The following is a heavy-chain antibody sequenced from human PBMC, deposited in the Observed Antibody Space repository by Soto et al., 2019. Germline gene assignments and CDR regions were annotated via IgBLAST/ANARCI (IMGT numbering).Heavy chain of an antibody. CDR1: GFTFSTYA. CDR2: ISYAGSNK. CDR3: ARPLWRDDYNWGYFDL. D-gene: IGHD4-4*01. V-gene: IGHV3-30-3*01. J-gene: IGHJ2*01. Sequence: QVQLVESGGGVVQPGRSLRLSCAASGFTFSTYAMHWVRQASGKGLEWVAVISYAGSNKYYADSVKGRFTISRDSSKNTLYLQMNSLRTEDTAVYYCARPLWRDDYNWGYFDLWGRGTLVTVSS.